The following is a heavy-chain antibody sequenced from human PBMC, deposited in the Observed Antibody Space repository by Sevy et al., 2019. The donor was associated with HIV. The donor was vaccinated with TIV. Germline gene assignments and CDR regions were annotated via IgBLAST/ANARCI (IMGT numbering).Heavy chain of an antibody. CDR3: AREVGGYNWRPYYFDS. CDR1: GFTFTDYW. Sequence: GESLKISCAASGFTFTDYWMSWVRQTPGKGLEWVATIKQDESEKYYVDSVKGRFVISRDNGKNSVSLQMNGLRAEDTALYYCAREVGGYNWRPYYFDSWGQGTLVTVSS. D-gene: IGHD5-12*01. J-gene: IGHJ4*02. CDR2: IKQDESEK. V-gene: IGHV3-7*01.